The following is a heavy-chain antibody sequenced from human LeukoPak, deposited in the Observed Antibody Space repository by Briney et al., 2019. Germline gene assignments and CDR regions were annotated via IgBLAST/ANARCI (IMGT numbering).Heavy chain of an antibody. J-gene: IGHJ4*02. CDR1: GYTFTSYD. V-gene: IGHV1-8*01. CDR3: ARGDYGDYGVTFDY. Sequence: ASVKVSCKASGYTFTSYDINWVRQATGQGLEWMGWMNPNSGNTGYAQKFQGRVTMTRNTSISTAYMELSSLRSEDTAVYYCARGDYGDYGVTFDYWGQGTLVTVSS. CDR2: MNPNSGNT. D-gene: IGHD4-17*01.